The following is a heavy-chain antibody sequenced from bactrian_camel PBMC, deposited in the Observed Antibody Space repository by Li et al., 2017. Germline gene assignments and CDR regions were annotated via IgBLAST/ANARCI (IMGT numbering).Heavy chain of an antibody. D-gene: IGHD3*01. Sequence: VQLVESGGDLVQPGGSLRLTCAASGLTFDDCAMGWFRQAPGQDREGVSCISYQSGSTYYANFVKGRFTISRDNAKNTLYLQMDSLRSEDTALYYCVTGRGAMGHFGYWGQGTQVTVS. CDR3: VTGRGAMGHFGY. CDR1: GLTFDDCA. V-gene: IGHV3S61*01. CDR2: ISYQSGST. J-gene: IGHJ6*01.